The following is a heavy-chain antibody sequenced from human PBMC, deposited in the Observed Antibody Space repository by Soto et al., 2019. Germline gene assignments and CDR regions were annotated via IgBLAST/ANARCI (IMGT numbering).Heavy chain of an antibody. CDR1: GGSISGLYCN. J-gene: IGHJ4*02. CDR2: FHYSGDT. D-gene: IGHD2-21*02. V-gene: IGHV4-31*11. Sequence: SETLSLTCAGSGGSISGLYCNWTCHRQDPGQDRDWIRYFHYSGDTYSNPSRRSTLTMAVDKCKNQFYLTLITAAAAAADLYYCARAAVAYCGGYCYSPFDCWGQGIPVTVSS. CDR3: ARAAVAYCGGYCYSPFDC.